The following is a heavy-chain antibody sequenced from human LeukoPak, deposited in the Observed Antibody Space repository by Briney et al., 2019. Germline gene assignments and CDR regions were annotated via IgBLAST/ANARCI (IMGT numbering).Heavy chain of an antibody. Sequence: GGSLRLSCAASGFTFSNYWMHWVRQAPGKGLVWVSRVNGDGSATNYADSVKGRFSISRDNAKNTLYLQMNSLRPEDTAVYYCARNHYGSVDYWGQGTLVTVSS. CDR2: VNGDGSAT. J-gene: IGHJ4*02. D-gene: IGHD3-10*01. CDR1: GFTFSNYW. CDR3: ARNHYGSVDY. V-gene: IGHV3-74*01.